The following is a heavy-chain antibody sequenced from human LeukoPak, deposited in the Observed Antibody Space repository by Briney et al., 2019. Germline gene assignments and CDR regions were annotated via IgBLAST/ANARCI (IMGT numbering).Heavy chain of an antibody. CDR2: ISSSSSYI. CDR1: GFTFSSYS. J-gene: IGHJ4*02. Sequence: PGGSLRLSCAASGFTFSSYSMNWVRQAPGKGLEWVSSISSSSSYIYYADSVKGRFTISRDNAKNSLYLQMNSLRAEDTAVHYCARDFSSSWYLYFDYWGQGTLVTVSS. V-gene: IGHV3-21*01. D-gene: IGHD6-13*01. CDR3: ARDFSSSWYLYFDY.